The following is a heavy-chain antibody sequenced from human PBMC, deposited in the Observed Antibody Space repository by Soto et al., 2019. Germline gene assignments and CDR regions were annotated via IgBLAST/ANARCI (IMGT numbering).Heavy chain of an antibody. CDR1: GGTVSSYA. V-gene: IGHV1-69*01. CDR2: FIPIFVSA. CDR3: ARDLSSDSTGFRGYDL. Sequence: QVHLVQSGAEVKKPGSSVKVSCKASGGTVSSYAITWVRQAPGKGLEWMGVFIPIFVSAHYAQKFQGRVTITADESTSTAYMELSGLRSEDTAIYYCARDLSSDSTGFRGYDLWGQGTLVXXSS. J-gene: IGHJ4*02. D-gene: IGHD3-22*01.